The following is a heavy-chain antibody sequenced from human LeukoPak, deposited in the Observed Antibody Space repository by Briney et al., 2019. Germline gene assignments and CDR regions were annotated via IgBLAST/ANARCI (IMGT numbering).Heavy chain of an antibody. CDR1: GFLFSSNS. J-gene: IGHJ4*02. D-gene: IGHD6-13*01. V-gene: IGHV3-21*01. CDR3: VRLAISAPRIISY. CDR2: ITCSSSFI. Sequence: GGSLTLSCAASGFLFSSNSMNWARQAPGKGLEWVASITCSSSFIYYGDPVRGRFSISRDNAKNSLYLQMNNLRADDTAVYYCVRLAISAPRIISYWGQGTLVTVSS.